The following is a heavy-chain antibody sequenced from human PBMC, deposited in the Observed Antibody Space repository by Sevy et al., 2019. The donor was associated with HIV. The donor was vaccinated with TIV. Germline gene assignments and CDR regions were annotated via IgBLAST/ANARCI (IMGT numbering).Heavy chain of an antibody. CDR2: INWNGGTK. CDR3: ARNTGFAYGDNWFDP. D-gene: IGHD5-12*01. CDR1: GFTFENYG. Sequence: GGSLRLSCAVSGFTFENYGMSWVRQAPGKGLEWVTGINWNGGTKNYVDSVKGRFTISRDNAKNSLNLQMDSLRVEDTAVYYWARNTGFAYGDNWFDPWGQGTLVTVSS. V-gene: IGHV3-20*04. J-gene: IGHJ5*02.